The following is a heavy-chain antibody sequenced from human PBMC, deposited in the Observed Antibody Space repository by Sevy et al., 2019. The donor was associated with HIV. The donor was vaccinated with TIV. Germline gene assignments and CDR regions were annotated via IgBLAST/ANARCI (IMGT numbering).Heavy chain of an antibody. Sequence: GGSPRLSCTASGFSISNYVMAWVRQAPGKGLEWVSSVSPTSLSTYYAESVKGRFTISRDNSKNTLYLQMNSLRAEDTAIYYCAKLHSRMIPGNGALDYWGRGTLVTVSS. J-gene: IGHJ4*01. CDR1: GFSISNYV. V-gene: IGHV3-23*01. CDR2: VSPTSLST. D-gene: IGHD3-16*01. CDR3: AKLHSRMIPGNGALDY.